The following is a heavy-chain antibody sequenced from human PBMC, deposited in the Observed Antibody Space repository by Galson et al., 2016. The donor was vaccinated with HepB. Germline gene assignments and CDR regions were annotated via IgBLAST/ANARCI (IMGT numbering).Heavy chain of an antibody. V-gene: IGHV4-34*01. D-gene: IGHD2-15*01. J-gene: IGHJ5*02. Sequence: NWVRQSPGKGLEWIGEINYSGSTKYSPSLESRVTISVDTSKKQFSLNLTSVTAADTAVYYCAKICSGGSCREGPWGQGTLVTVSS. CDR2: INYSGST. CDR3: AKICSGGSCREGP.